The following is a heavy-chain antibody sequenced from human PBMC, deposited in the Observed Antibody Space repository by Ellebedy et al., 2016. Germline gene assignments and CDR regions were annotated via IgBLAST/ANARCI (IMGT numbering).Heavy chain of an antibody. CDR2: VVGSGERT. CDR3: ANVGGSGTYYNGY. Sequence: GGSLRLSCVASGITFSTYAMSWVRQAPGKGPEWVSAVVGSGERTFYADSVKGRFTISRDNSKNRLYLQMSSLKVEDTATYYCANVGGSGTYYNGYWGQGTLVTVSS. J-gene: IGHJ4*02. D-gene: IGHD3-10*01. V-gene: IGHV3-23*01. CDR1: GITFSTYA.